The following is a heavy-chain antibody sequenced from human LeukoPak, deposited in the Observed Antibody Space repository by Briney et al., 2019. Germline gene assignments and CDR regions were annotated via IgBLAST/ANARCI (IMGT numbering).Heavy chain of an antibody. V-gene: IGHV3-30*18. CDR3: AKDTTVVTLAEYFQH. D-gene: IGHD4-23*01. CDR2: ISDDANNE. Sequence: GGSLRLSCAASGFSFSKYGMHWVRQALGKGLEWVAVISDDANNEEYADSVKGRFTISRDNSKNTLYLQMNSLRAEDTAVYYCAKDTTVVTLAEYFQHWGQGTLVTVSS. CDR1: GFSFSKYG. J-gene: IGHJ1*01.